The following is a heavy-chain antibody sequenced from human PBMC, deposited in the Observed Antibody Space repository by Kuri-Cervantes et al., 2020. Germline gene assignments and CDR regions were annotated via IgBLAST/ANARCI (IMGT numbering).Heavy chain of an antibody. CDR1: GSTFDDYA. V-gene: IGHV3-9*01. CDR2: ISWNSGSI. D-gene: IGHD6-19*01. Sequence: GGSLRLSCAASGSTFDDYAMHWVRQAPGKGLEWVSGISWNSGSIGYADSGKGRFTISRDNAKNSMFLQMNSLRTGDTAFYYCARDRRTYSSGWWGFDYWGQGTLVTVSS. CDR3: ARDRRTYSSGWWGFDY. J-gene: IGHJ4*02.